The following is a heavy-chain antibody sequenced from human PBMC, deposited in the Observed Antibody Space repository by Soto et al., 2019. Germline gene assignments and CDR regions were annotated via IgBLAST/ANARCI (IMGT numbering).Heavy chain of an antibody. CDR3: ARKQYSGYDGSWFDP. CDR2: IYPGDSDT. V-gene: IGHV5-51*01. D-gene: IGHD5-12*01. Sequence: GESLKISCKGSGYNFTNYWIGWVRQMPGKGLEWMGIIYPGDSDTRYSPSFQGQVTISADKSISTTYLQWSSLKVSDTAIYYCARKQYSGYDGSWFDPPGQGTRVTRLL. J-gene: IGHJ5*02. CDR1: GYNFTNYW.